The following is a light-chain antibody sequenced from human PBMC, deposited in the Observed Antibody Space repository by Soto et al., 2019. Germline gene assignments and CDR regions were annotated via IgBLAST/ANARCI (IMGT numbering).Light chain of an antibody. CDR3: QQYGSSPRT. V-gene: IGKV3-20*01. CDR1: QSVSTY. CDR2: VPS. J-gene: IGKJ1*01. Sequence: ENVVTQSPGTLSLSPGERATLSCRASQSVSTYLAWYQQKPGQAHRPLIYVPSSRITGIPDRFSGSGSGTDFTLTINRLEPEDSAVYYCQQYGSSPRTFGQGTKVDIK.